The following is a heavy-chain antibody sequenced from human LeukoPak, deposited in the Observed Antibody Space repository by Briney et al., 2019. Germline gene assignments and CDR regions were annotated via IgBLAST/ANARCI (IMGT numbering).Heavy chain of an antibody. D-gene: IGHD6-19*01. J-gene: IGHJ4*02. CDR1: GFPFDDYA. CDR2: ISWNSGSI. V-gene: IGHV3-9*03. CDR3: AKSVEAVAGFFDY. Sequence: GGSLRLSCAASGFPFDDYAMHWVRQAPGKGLEWVSGISWNSGSIGYADSVKGRFTISRDNAKNSLYLQMNSLRAEDMALYYCAKSVEAVAGFFDYWGQGTLVTVSS.